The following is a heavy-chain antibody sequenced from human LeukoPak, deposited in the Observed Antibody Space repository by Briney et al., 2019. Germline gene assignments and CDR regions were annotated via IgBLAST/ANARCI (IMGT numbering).Heavy chain of an antibody. Sequence: SETLSPTCTVSGDSISRSTYYWAWIRQPPGKGLEWIGSVYYGRSPYFNPSLESRATISVDTSKNHFSLKMSSVTAADTAVYYCARSSGTGTFSYWGQGTLVTVSS. J-gene: IGHJ4*02. V-gene: IGHV4-39*02. CDR2: VYYGRSP. D-gene: IGHD6-25*01. CDR1: GDSISRSTYY. CDR3: ARSSGTGTFSY.